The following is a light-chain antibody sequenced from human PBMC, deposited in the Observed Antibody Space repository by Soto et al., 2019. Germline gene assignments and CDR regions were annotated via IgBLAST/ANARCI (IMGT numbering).Light chain of an antibody. CDR1: QSVSSN. J-gene: IGKJ1*01. Sequence: EIVMTQSPATRSVSPWGRATLSCRASQSVSSNLAWYQQKPGQAPRLLIYDASTRATVIPARFSGSGSGTEFTLTISSLQSEDFAVYYCQQYNDWPPITFGQGTKVDIK. CDR3: QQYNDWPPIT. CDR2: DAS. V-gene: IGKV3-15*01.